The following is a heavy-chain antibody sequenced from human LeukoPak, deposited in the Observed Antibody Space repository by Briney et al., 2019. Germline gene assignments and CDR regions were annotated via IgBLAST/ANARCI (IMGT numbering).Heavy chain of an antibody. CDR3: ARVLRMEAFDI. V-gene: IGHV4-38-2*02. CDR1: GGSLNSYY. CDR2: IYHSGST. Sequence: SETLSLTCTVSGGSLNSYYWGWIRQPPGKGLEWIGSIYHSGSTYYNPSLKSRVTISVDTSKNQFSLNLSSVTAADTAVYYCARVLRMEAFDIWGQGTMVTVSS. D-gene: IGHD2-8*01. J-gene: IGHJ3*02.